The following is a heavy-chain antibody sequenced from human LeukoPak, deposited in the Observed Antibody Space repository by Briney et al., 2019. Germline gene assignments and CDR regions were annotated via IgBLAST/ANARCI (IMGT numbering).Heavy chain of an antibody. CDR1: GFTFSSYG. CDR3: AKDSCSSNSCPIEY. CDR2: ISYDGSNK. V-gene: IGHV3-30*18. Sequence: PGRSLRLSCAASGFTFSSYGMHWVRQAPGKWLEWVAVISYDGSNKYYADSVKGRFTISRDNSKNTLYLQMNSLRAEDTAVYYCAKDSCSSNSCPIEYWGQGTLVTVSS. J-gene: IGHJ4*02. D-gene: IGHD2-2*01.